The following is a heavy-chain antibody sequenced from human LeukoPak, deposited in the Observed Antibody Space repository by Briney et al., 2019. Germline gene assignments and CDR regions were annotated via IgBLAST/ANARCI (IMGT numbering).Heavy chain of an antibody. CDR3: SRVGRAAAGDDAFDI. Sequence: GGSLRLSCTASGFTFGDYAMSWFRQAPGKGLEWVGFIRSKAYGGTTEYAASVKGRFTISRDDSENIASLQMNSLRTEDTAVYYCSRVGRAAAGDDAFDIWGQGTVVTVSS. CDR1: GFTFGDYA. J-gene: IGHJ3*02. D-gene: IGHD6-13*01. V-gene: IGHV3-49*03. CDR2: IRSKAYGGTT.